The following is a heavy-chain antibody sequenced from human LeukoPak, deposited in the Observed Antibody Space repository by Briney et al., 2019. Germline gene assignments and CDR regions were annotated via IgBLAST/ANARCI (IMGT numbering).Heavy chain of an antibody. D-gene: IGHD1-26*01. CDR3: ANGSPPDASPDQ. CDR1: GFTFSSYE. Sequence: GGSLRLSCAASGFTFSSYEMNWVRQAPGKGLEWVTFIRYDGTRKYYVDSVKGRFTISRDNSKNTLYLEMNSLRPEDTAVYYCANGSPPDASPDQWGRGTLVTVSS. V-gene: IGHV3-30*02. J-gene: IGHJ4*02. CDR2: IRYDGTRK.